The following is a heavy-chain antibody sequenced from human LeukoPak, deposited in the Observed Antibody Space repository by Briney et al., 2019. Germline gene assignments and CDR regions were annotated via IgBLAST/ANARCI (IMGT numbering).Heavy chain of an antibody. CDR1: GGSISSGSYY. CDR3: ARRLGDCSSTSCYFRFDP. Sequence: SETLSLTCTVSGGSISSGSYYWSWIRQPAGKGLEWIGRIYTSGSTNYNPSLKSRVTISVDTSKNQFSLKLGSVTAADTAVYYCARRLGDCSSTSCYFRFDPWGQGTLVTVSS. CDR2: IYTSGST. D-gene: IGHD2-2*01. J-gene: IGHJ5*02. V-gene: IGHV4-61*02.